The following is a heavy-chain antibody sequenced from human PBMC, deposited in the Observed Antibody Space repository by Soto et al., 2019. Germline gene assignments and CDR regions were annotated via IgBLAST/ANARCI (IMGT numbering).Heavy chain of an antibody. D-gene: IGHD6-13*01. V-gene: IGHV4-38-2*02. CDR1: GNSIRSSSY. J-gene: IGHJ6*02. Sequence: SETLSLTGTVSGNSIRSSSYWGWIRQPPGKGLEWIGSIYSTGNTYYNPSLNSQVTISVDTSKNQFSLNVISVTAADTAVYYCRRSSRYSTDVWGQGTTVTVSS. CDR3: RRSSRYSTDV. CDR2: IYSTGNT.